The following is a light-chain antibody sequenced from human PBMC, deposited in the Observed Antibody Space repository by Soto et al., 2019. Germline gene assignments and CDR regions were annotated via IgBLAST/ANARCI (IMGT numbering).Light chain of an antibody. CDR1: QSISTW. Sequence: DIPMTQSPSTLSASVGDRVTITCRASQSISTWLAWYQQKPGKAPKLLIYKASSLESGVPSRFSGSGSGTEFTLTINGLQPDDFATYYCQQYNTYSRTFGQGSKVEIK. CDR2: KAS. V-gene: IGKV1-5*03. CDR3: QQYNTYSRT. J-gene: IGKJ1*01.